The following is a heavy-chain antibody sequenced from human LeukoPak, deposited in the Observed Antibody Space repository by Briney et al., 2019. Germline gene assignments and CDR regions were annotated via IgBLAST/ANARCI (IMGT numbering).Heavy chain of an antibody. CDR3: ARDPDSSGYNFDY. V-gene: IGHV3-30*02. J-gene: IGHJ4*02. Sequence: GGSLRLSCAASGFTFNTYVMHWVRQAPGKGLEWLAFIRYDGSNKIYADSVKGRFTISRDNTKNSLYLQMNSLRAEDTAVYYCARDPDSSGYNFDYWGQGTLVTVSS. D-gene: IGHD3-22*01. CDR1: GFTFNTYV. CDR2: IRYDGSNK.